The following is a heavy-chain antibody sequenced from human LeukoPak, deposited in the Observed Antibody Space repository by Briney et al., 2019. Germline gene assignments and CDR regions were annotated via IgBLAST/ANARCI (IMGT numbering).Heavy chain of an antibody. Sequence: GGSLRLSCATSGFTVISNYMSWVRQAPGKGLEWVSVIYTGGSTYYADSVKGRFTISRDNSRNTLYLQMNSLRAGDTAVYYCARGGGWQQLIDYWGQGTLVTVSS. CDR2: IYTGGST. CDR1: GFTVISNY. V-gene: IGHV3-53*01. CDR3: ARGGGWQQLIDY. D-gene: IGHD5-24*01. J-gene: IGHJ4*02.